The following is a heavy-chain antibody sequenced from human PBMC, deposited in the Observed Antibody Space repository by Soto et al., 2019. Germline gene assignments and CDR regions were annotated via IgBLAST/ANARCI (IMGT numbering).Heavy chain of an antibody. J-gene: IGHJ3*02. CDR1: GGSISSGGYY. V-gene: IGHV4-31*03. Sequence: QVQLQESGPGLVKPSQTLSLTCTVTGGSISSGGYYWSWIRQHPGKGLASIGYIYYSGSNYYNPSLKSRVTISVDTSKTRCYLKLRSVTAADTAVYYSARDGSPGTTVVTVVAGNAFDICGPGTMVTVSS. CDR3: ARDGSPGTTVVTVVAGNAFDI. D-gene: IGHD4-17*01. CDR2: IYYSGSN.